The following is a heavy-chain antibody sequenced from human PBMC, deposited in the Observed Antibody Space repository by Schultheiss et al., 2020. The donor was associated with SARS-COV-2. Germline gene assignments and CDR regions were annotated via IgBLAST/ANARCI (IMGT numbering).Heavy chain of an antibody. D-gene: IGHD5-18*01. CDR1: GFTFSSYE. CDR2: ISSSGSTI. J-gene: IGHJ4*02. V-gene: IGHV3-48*03. CDR3: ARVSGYSYGFDY. Sequence: GGSLRLSCAASGFTFSSYEMNWVRQAPGKGLEWVSYISSSGSTIYYADSVKGRFTISRDNAKNSLYLQMNSLRAEDTAVYYCARVSGYSYGFDYWGQGTLVTVS.